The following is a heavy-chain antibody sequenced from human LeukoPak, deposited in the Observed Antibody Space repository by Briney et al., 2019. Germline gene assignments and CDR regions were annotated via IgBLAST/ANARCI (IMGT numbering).Heavy chain of an antibody. Sequence: GGSLRLSCAASGFTFDDYAMHWVRQAPGKGLEWASGISWNSGSIGYADSVKGRFTISRDNAKNSLYLQMNSLRAEDTALYYCAKGVATISAPIDYWGQGTLVTVSS. CDR2: ISWNSGSI. J-gene: IGHJ4*02. D-gene: IGHD5-12*01. CDR1: GFTFDDYA. V-gene: IGHV3-9*01. CDR3: AKGVATISAPIDY.